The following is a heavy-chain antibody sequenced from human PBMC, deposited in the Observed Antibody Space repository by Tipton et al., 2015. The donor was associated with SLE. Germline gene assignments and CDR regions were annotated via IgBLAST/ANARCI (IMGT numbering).Heavy chain of an antibody. D-gene: IGHD6-19*01. CDR3: AKTVAGAAYLFDL. CDR2: FYYSGST. J-gene: IGHJ4*02. CDR1: GSSLTGSY. V-gene: IGHV4-38-2*02. Sequence: TLSLTCTVSGSSLTGSYWSWIRQPPGKGLEWIGSFYYSGSTYYNPSLKSRVTISVDTSKNQFSLKLSFVTAADTAVYYCAKTVAGAAYLFDLWGQGTLVTVSS.